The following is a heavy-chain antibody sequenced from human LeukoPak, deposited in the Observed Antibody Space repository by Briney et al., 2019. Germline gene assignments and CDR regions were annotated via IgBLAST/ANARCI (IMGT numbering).Heavy chain of an antibody. V-gene: IGHV3-23*01. D-gene: IGHD5-12*01. J-gene: IGHJ3*02. Sequence: PGGSLRLSCAASGFTFSSYAMTWVRQAPGKGLEWVSSITGGGDNTYYADSVKGRFTVCRDNSKNTLYVQMNSLRAEDTAVYYCAHMVDIVASIREVTFDIWGQGTMVTVSS. CDR3: AHMVDIVASIREVTFDI. CDR2: ITGGGDNT. CDR1: GFTFSSYA.